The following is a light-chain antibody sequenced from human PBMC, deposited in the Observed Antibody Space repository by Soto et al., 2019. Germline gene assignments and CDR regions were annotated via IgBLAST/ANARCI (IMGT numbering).Light chain of an antibody. J-gene: IGLJ2*01. CDR3: QSYDSNTVV. V-gene: IGLV4-60*03. CDR2: VEVSGIY. Sequence: QPVLTQSSAASASLGSSVKLTCTLNSGHGGYIIAWHLQQPGQAPRFVMRVEVSGIYHKGSGVPDRFSGSTDGSSNSASLTISGLQTEDEADYYCQSYDSNTVVFGGGTKLTVL. CDR1: SGHGGYI.